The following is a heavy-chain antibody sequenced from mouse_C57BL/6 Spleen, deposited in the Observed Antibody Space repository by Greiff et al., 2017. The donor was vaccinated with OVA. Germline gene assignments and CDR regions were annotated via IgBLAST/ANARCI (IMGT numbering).Heavy chain of an antibody. CDR1: GYTFTDYY. CDR2: INPNNGGT. D-gene: IGHD3-2*02. CDR3: ARSDSSGYVAY. V-gene: IGHV1-26*01. Sequence: VQLQQSGPELVKPGASVKISCKASGYTFTDYYMNWVKQSHGKSLEWIGDINPNNGGTSYNQKFTGKATLTVDKSSSTAYMELRSRTSEDSAVYYCARSDSSGYVAYWGQGTLVTVSA. J-gene: IGHJ3*01.